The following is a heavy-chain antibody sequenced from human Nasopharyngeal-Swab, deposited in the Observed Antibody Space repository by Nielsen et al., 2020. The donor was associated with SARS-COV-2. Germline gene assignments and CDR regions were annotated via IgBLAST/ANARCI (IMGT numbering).Heavy chain of an antibody. CDR1: GFTFSPYR. CDR3: ARDEILDY. CDR2: VKQDGTEK. Sequence: LSLTCAASGFTFSPYRMTWVRQAPGKGLEWVANVKQDGTEKYFVDSVKGRFTISRDNAKNSLYLHMNSLRAEDTAVYYCARDEILDYWGQGTLVTVSS. V-gene: IGHV3-7*01. J-gene: IGHJ4*02. D-gene: IGHD2/OR15-2a*01.